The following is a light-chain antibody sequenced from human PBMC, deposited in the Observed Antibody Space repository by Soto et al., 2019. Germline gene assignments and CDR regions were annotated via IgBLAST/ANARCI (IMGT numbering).Light chain of an antibody. CDR1: QSISSW. Sequence: DIQKTQSPSTLSASVGDIFTIAWRASQSISSWLAWYQQKPGKAPKLLIYKASSLESGVPSRFSGSGSGTEFTLTISRLQPDDFATYYCQQSNSYWLPFGGGTKVDI. CDR3: QQSNSYWLP. CDR2: KAS. J-gene: IGKJ4*01. V-gene: IGKV1-5*03.